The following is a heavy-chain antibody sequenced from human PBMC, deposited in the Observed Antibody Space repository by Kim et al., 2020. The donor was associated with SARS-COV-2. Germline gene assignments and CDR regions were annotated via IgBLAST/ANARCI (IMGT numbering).Heavy chain of an antibody. CDR1: GYTFTSYA. CDR3: ATGVVVAATDPAYYYYYMDV. J-gene: IGHJ6*03. D-gene: IGHD2-15*01. CDR2: INAGNGNT. V-gene: IGHV1-3*01. Sequence: ASVKVSCKASGYTFTSYAMHWVRQAPGQRLEWMGWINAGNGNTKYSQKFQGRVTITRDTSASTAYMELSSLRSEDTAVYYCATGVVVAATDPAYYYYYMDVWGKGTTVTVSS.